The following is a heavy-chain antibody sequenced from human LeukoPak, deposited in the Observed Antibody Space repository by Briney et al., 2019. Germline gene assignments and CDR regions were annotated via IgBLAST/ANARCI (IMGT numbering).Heavy chain of an antibody. CDR3: ARADFSSGYST. D-gene: IGHD3-22*01. J-gene: IGHJ5*02. Sequence: GGSLRLSCAASGFTFSSYSMNWVRQAPGKGLEWVSSISSSSSYIYYADSVKGRFTISRDNAKNSLYLQMNSLRAEVTAVYYCARADFSSGYSTWGQGTLVTVSS. CDR1: GFTFSSYS. V-gene: IGHV3-21*01. CDR2: ISSSSSYI.